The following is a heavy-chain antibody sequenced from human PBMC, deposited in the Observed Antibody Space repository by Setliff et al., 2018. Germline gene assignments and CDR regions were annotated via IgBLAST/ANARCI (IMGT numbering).Heavy chain of an antibody. J-gene: IGHJ4*02. Sequence: PGGSLRLSCAASGFTFSTYRMHWVRQAPGKGLEWVAVIWDDGGNKYHADSVKGRFTISRDNSKDTLYLQMNSLRAEDTAVYYCAPRPSGSYLSDYWGQGTLVTVSS. CDR3: APRPSGSYLSDY. D-gene: IGHD1-26*01. CDR1: GFTFSTYR. CDR2: IWDDGGNK. V-gene: IGHV3-33*08.